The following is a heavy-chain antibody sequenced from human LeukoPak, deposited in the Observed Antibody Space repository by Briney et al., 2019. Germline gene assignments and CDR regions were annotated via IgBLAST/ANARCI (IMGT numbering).Heavy chain of an antibody. J-gene: IGHJ4*02. V-gene: IGHV3-21*01. CDR1: GFPFSRYS. D-gene: IGHD2-15*01. CDR3: ARDVRNYCSGGSCYSSDY. Sequence: GGSLDLSFAASGFPFSRYSMKWGRPAPGKGLGWVSSINSGSSYIYHADSVKGRLTSSRDDAQNSLYLQMNRLRAEDTAVYYCARDVRNYCSGGSCYSSDYWGQGTLVTVSS. CDR2: INSGSSYI.